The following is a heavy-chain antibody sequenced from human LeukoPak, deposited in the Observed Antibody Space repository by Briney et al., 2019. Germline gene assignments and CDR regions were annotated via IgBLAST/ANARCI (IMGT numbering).Heavy chain of an antibody. CDR2: IYTSGST. D-gene: IGHD6-19*01. Sequence: SETLSLTCTVSGGSISSGDYYWSWIRQPAGKGLEWIGRIYTSGSTNYNPSLKSRVTISVDTFTNQLSLKLSSVTAADTAVYYCARDLRQWLVPWFDPWGQGILVTVSS. CDR1: GGSISSGDYY. J-gene: IGHJ5*02. CDR3: ARDLRQWLVPWFDP. V-gene: IGHV4-61*02.